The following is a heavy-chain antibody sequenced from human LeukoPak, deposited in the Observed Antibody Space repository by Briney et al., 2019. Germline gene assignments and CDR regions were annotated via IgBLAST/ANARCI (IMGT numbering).Heavy chain of an antibody. CDR2: ISGYNGNP. J-gene: IGHJ4*02. D-gene: IGHD6-6*01. V-gene: IGHV1-18*01. Sequence: GASVKVSCKASGYTFTSYGISWVRQAPGQGLEWMGWISGYNGNPNYAQKLQGRVTMTTDTSTSTAYMELRSLRSDDTAVYYCARRTYSSSSSIFDYWGQGTLVTVSS. CDR1: GYTFTSYG. CDR3: ARRTYSSSSSIFDY.